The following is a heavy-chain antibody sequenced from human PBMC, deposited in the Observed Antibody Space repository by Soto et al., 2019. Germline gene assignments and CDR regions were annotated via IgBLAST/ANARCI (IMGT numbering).Heavy chain of an antibody. V-gene: IGHV1-3*01. D-gene: IGHD6-25*01. CDR3: ASSGLSYYYYGMDV. J-gene: IGHJ6*02. Sequence: ASVKVSCKASGYTFTSYAMHWVRQAPGQRLEWMGWINAGNGNTKYSQKFQGRVTMTRDTSTSTVYMELSSLRSEDTAVYYCASSGLSYYYYGMDVWGQGTTVTVSS. CDR2: INAGNGNT. CDR1: GYTFTSYA.